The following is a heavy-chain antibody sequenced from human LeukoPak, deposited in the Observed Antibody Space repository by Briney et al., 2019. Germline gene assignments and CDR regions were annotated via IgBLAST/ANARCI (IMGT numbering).Heavy chain of an antibody. Sequence: GGSLRLSCAASGFTFSSYGMHWVRQAPGKGLEWVAVISYDGSNKYYADSVKGRFTISRDNSKNTLYLQMNSLRAEDTAVYYCARDRVAARPYMDVWGKGTTVTVSS. D-gene: IGHD6-13*01. CDR3: ARDRVAARPYMDV. J-gene: IGHJ6*03. CDR2: ISYDGSNK. V-gene: IGHV3-30*03. CDR1: GFTFSSYG.